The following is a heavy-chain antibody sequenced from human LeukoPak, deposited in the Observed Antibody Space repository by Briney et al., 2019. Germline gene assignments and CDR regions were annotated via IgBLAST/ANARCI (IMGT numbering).Heavy chain of an antibody. CDR1: GFTFSSYA. Sequence: GGSLRLSCAASGFTFSSYAMHWVRQAPGKGLEWVAVISYDGSNKYYADSVKGRFTISRDNSKNTLYLQMNSLRAEDTAVYYCAREAPLLWFGEISWGQGTLVTVSS. J-gene: IGHJ4*02. CDR2: ISYDGSNK. CDR3: AREAPLLWFGEIS. D-gene: IGHD3-10*01. V-gene: IGHV3-30-3*01.